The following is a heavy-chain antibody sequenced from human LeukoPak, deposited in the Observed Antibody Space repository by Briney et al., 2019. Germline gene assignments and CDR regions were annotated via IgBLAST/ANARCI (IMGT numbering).Heavy chain of an antibody. Sequence: SETLSLTCTVSGGSISSYYWSWIRQPPGKGLEWIGYIYYSGSTNYNPSLKSRVTISVDTSKNQFSLKLGSVTAADTAVYYCARDQGHYGDYSGDAFDIWGQGTMVTVSS. CDR3: ARDQGHYGDYSGDAFDI. CDR2: IYYSGST. J-gene: IGHJ3*02. V-gene: IGHV4-59*01. D-gene: IGHD4-17*01. CDR1: GGSISSYY.